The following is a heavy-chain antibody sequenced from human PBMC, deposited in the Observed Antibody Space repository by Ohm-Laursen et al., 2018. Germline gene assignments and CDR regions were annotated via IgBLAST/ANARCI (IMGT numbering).Heavy chain of an antibody. CDR2: INPNSGGT. Sequence: ASVKVSCKASGYTFTGYYIHWVRQAPGQGLEWMGWINPNSGGTNYAQKFQGRVTMTRDTSISTAYMELSSLRSEDTAVYYCARTSGFDYWGQGTLVTVSS. CDR3: ARTSGFDY. CDR1: GYTFTGYY. D-gene: IGHD2-2*01. J-gene: IGHJ4*02. V-gene: IGHV1-2*02.